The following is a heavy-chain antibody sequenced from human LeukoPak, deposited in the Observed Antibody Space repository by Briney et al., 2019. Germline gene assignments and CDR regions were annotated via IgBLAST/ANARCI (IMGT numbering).Heavy chain of an antibody. CDR2: ISGSGGST. D-gene: IGHD3-10*01. CDR1: GFTLSSYA. CDR3: ARLSYGSGSYRQL. Sequence: GGSLRLSCAASGFTLSSYARSWVRQAPGKGLEWVSAISGSGGSTYYADSVKGRFTISRDNSKNTLYLQMNSLRAEDTAVYYCARLSYGSGSYRQLWGQGTLVTVSS. V-gene: IGHV3-23*01. J-gene: IGHJ4*02.